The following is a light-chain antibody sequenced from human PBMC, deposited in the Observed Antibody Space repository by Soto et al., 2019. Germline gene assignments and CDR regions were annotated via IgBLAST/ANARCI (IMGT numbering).Light chain of an antibody. V-gene: IGKV3D-15*01. J-gene: IGKJ4*01. CDR2: GAS. Sequence: VVMTQSPATLSVSPGERATLSCRASETVATNLAWYQQKPGQAPRLLISGASTRATGIPDRFSGSGSGTDFSLTISRLEPEDFAIYHCQLYGSSLTFGGGTKVDIK. CDR3: QLYGSSLT. CDR1: ETVATN.